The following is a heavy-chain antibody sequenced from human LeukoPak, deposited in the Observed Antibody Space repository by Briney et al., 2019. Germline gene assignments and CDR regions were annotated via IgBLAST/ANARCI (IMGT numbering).Heavy chain of an antibody. CDR3: ARDSGSFSWQRGGLAFGY. V-gene: IGHV3-30*01. J-gene: IGHJ4*02. Sequence: GGSLRLCCAACGFTFSSYAMHWVRQAPGKGLEGVAVISYDGSNKYYADSVKGRFTISRDNSKNTLYLQMNSLRAEDTAVYYCARDSGSFSWQRGGLAFGYWGQGTLVTVSS. CDR1: GFTFSSYA. CDR2: ISYDGSNK. D-gene: IGHD3-16*01.